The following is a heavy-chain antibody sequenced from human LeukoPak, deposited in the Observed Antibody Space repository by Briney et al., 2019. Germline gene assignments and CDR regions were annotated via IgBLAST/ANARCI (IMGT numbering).Heavy chain of an antibody. D-gene: IGHD3-3*01. V-gene: IGHV3-43D*03. Sequence: PGGSLRLSCAASGFTFDDYAMHWVRQAPGKGLEWVSLISWDGGSTYYADSVKGRFTISRDNSKNSLYLQMNSLRAEDTALYYCAKGSLYYDFWSGHIDPWGQGTLVTVSS. CDR2: ISWDGGST. CDR3: AKGSLYYDFWSGHIDP. J-gene: IGHJ5*02. CDR1: GFTFDDYA.